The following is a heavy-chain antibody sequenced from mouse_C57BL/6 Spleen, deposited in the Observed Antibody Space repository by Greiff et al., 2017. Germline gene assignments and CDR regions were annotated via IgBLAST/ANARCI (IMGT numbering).Heavy chain of an antibody. CDR3: ARYALSTVVAHWYFDV. CDR1: GFTFTDYY. Sequence: EVKLMESGGGLVQPGGSLSLSCAASGFTFTDYYMSWVRQPPGKALEWLGFIRNKANGYTTEYSASVKGRFTISRANSQSILYLQMNALRAEDSATYSCARYALSTVVAHWYFDVWGTGTTVTVSS. V-gene: IGHV7-3*01. CDR2: IRNKANGYTT. D-gene: IGHD1-1*01. J-gene: IGHJ1*03.